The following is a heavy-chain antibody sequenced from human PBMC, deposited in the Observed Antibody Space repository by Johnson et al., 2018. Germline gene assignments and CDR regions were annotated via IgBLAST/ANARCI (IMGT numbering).Heavy chain of an antibody. CDR1: GFILSQYW. CDR3: AKEARFSSEV. V-gene: IGHV3-7*01. Sequence: VQLVESGGELVQRGGSLRLSCAASGFILSQYWMTWVRQAPGKGLEWVANIKQDGSEKYYVDSVKGRFIISRENPKNSVYLQMNSLRVEETGVYYCAKEARFSSEVWGQGTTVTVSS. J-gene: IGHJ6*02. D-gene: IGHD3-3*01. CDR2: IKQDGSEK.